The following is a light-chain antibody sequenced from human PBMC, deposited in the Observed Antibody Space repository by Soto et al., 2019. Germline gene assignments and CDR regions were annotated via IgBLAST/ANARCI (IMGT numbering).Light chain of an antibody. Sequence: QSVLTQPPSASGTPGQRVTISCSGSSSNIGSNTVNWYQQLPGTAPKLLIYSNNQRPSGVPDRFSGPKSGTPASLANSGLQSEDEADYYCAAWDDSLKGRVFGTGTKLTVL. CDR3: AAWDDSLKGRV. V-gene: IGLV1-44*01. CDR1: SSNIGSNT. CDR2: SNN. J-gene: IGLJ1*01.